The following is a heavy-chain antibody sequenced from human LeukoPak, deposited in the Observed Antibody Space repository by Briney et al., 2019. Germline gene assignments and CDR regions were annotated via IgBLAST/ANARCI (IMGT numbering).Heavy chain of an antibody. D-gene: IGHD4-17*01. CDR3: ARVAGENYGDYVIRYFDP. V-gene: IGHV1-18*01. J-gene: IGHJ2*01. CDR1: GYTFTSYG. CDR2: ISAYNGNT. Sequence: ASVKVSCKASGYTFTSYGISWVRQAPGQGLEWMGWISAYNGNTNYAQKLQGRVTMTTDTSTSTAYMELRSLRSDDTAVYYCARVAGENYGDYVIRYFDPWGRGTLVTVSS.